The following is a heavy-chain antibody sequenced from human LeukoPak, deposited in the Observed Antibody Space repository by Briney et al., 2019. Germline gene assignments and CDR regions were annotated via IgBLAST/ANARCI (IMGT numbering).Heavy chain of an antibody. CDR3: ASHPRYYYDSSGYMP. V-gene: IGHV4-38-2*02. D-gene: IGHD3-22*01. Sequence: SETLSLTCTVSGYSISSGYYWGWIRQPPGKGLEWIGSIYYSGSTCYNPSLKSRVTISVDTSKNQFSLKLSSVTAADTAVYYCASHPRYYYDSSGYMPWGQGTLVTVSS. CDR2: IYYSGST. J-gene: IGHJ5*02. CDR1: GYSISSGYY.